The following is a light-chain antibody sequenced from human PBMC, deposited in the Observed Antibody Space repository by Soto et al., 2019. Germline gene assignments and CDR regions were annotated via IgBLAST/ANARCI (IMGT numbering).Light chain of an antibody. CDR1: QSIGTW. CDR3: QHYNTFPYA. Sequence: DIQMTQSPSTVSASVGDRVTITCRASQSIGTWLAWYQQKPGKAPNLLIFDASNLESGVPSRFSGSGSGTAFTLTTSSLQPDDFATYYCQHYNTFPYAFGQGTKLEIK. V-gene: IGKV1-5*01. J-gene: IGKJ2*01. CDR2: DAS.